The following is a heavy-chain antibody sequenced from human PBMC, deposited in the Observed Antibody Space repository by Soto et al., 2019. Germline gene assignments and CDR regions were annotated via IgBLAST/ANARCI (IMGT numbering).Heavy chain of an antibody. CDR3: ARDPHEFWTSYYFDS. V-gene: IGHV1-18*01. D-gene: IGHD3-3*01. J-gene: IGHJ4*02. CDR1: GYTFNTYG. Sequence: GASVKVSCKTSGYTFNTYGINWVRQAPGQGLELMGWISAYDGKTTYAEKFQGRVTLTTDTSTSTAYMELRSLRSDDTAIYYCARDPHEFWTSYYFDSWGQGTLVTVSS. CDR2: ISAYDGKT.